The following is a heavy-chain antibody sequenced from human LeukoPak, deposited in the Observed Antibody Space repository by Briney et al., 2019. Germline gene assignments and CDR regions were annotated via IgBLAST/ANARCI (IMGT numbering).Heavy chain of an antibody. CDR2: INHSGST. CDR3: ARGARGNWNYSDYYYYYMDV. D-gene: IGHD1-7*01. V-gene: IGHV4-34*01. J-gene: IGHJ6*03. CDR1: GGSFSGYY. Sequence: TSETLSLTCAVYGGSFSGYYWSWIRQPPGKGLEWIGEINHSGSTNYNPSLKSRVTISVDTSKNQFSLKLSSVTAADTAVYYCARGARGNWNYSDYYYYYMDVWGKGTTVTVSS.